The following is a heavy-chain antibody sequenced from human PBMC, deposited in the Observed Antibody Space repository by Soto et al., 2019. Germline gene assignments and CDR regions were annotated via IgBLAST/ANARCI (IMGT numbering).Heavy chain of an antibody. J-gene: IGHJ3*02. CDR3: ASIYQLPCSSLAFDI. D-gene: IGHD2-2*01. CDR1: GGSISSSSYY. Sequence: SETLSLTCTVSGGSISSSSYYWGWIRQPPGKGLEWIGSIYYSGSTYYNPSLKSRVTISVDTSKNQFSLKLSSVTAADTAVYYCASIYQLPCSSLAFDIWGQGTMVTVSS. CDR2: IYYSGST. V-gene: IGHV4-39*01.